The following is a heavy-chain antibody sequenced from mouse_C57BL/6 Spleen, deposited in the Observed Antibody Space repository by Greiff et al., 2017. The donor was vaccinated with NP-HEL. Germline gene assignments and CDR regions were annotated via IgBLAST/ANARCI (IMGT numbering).Heavy chain of an antibody. V-gene: IGHV14-4*01. CDR2: IDPENGDT. Sequence: VHVKQSGAELVRPGASVKLSCTASGFNIKDDYMHWVKQRPEQGLEWIGWIDPENGDTEYASKFQGKATITADTSSNTAYLQLSSLTSEDTAVYYCSGYGSSPYAMDYWGQGTSVTVSS. D-gene: IGHD1-1*01. J-gene: IGHJ4*01. CDR1: GFNIKDDY. CDR3: SGYGSSPYAMDY.